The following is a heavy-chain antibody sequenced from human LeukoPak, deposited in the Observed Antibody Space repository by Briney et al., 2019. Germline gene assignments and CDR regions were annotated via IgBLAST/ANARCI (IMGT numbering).Heavy chain of an antibody. CDR1: GFTFSSYS. D-gene: IGHD1-1*01. CDR2: ISSSSSYI. J-gene: IGHJ4*02. V-gene: IGHV3-21*04. CDR3: AKDAIGQYRTYYFDH. Sequence: PGGSLRLSCAASGFTFSSYSMNWVRQAPGKGLEWVSSISSSSSYIYYADSVKGRFTISRDNAKNSLYLQMNSLRAEDTAVYYCAKDAIGQYRTYYFDHWGQGTLVPVSS.